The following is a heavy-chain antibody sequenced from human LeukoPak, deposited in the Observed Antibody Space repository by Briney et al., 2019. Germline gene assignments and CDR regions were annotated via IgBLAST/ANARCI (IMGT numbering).Heavy chain of an antibody. Sequence: GGSLRLSCAASGFTFSGYEMNWVRQAPGKGLEWVAYISSSGSTIYYAASVQGRFTISRDDATNSLFLQMSSLRADDTAVYYCATRSHMDVWGQGTTVIVSS. V-gene: IGHV3-48*03. CDR3: ATRSHMDV. CDR1: GFTFSGYE. J-gene: IGHJ6*02. CDR2: ISSSGSTI. D-gene: IGHD6-13*01.